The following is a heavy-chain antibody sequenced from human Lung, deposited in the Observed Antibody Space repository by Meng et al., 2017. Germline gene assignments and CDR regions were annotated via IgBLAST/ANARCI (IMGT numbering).Heavy chain of an antibody. D-gene: IGHD6-13*01. CDR2: IKSNSDGGTT. CDR3: ATGAAAADH. V-gene: IGHV3-15*01. CDR1: GFSFTDAW. Sequence: VYVVEAGGGVVKPGGSLRLSCVASGFSFTDAWMSWVRQAQGKGLEWVGRIKSNSDGGTTDYAAPVKGRFTISRDDSKNTLYLQMNSLITEDTAVYFCATGAAAADHWGQGTLVTVSS. J-gene: IGHJ4*02.